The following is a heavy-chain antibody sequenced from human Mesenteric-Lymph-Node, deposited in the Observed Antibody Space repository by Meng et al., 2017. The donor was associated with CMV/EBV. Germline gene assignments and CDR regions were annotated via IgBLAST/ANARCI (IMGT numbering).Heavy chain of an antibody. V-gene: IGHV3-23*01. CDR1: GFTFSSYA. D-gene: IGHD3-10*01. Sequence: GESLKISCAASGFTFSSYAMNWVRQTPGKGLEWVSGISGNGDSTYYADAVKGRFTISRDNSKNTLYLQMHSLRAEDTAMYYCARGLGITMVRGVNYYFDYWGQGTLVTVSS. J-gene: IGHJ4*02. CDR2: ISGNGDST. CDR3: ARGLGITMVRGVNYYFDY.